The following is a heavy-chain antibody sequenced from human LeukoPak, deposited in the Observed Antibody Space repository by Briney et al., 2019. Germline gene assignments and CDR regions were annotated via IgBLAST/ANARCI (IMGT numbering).Heavy chain of an antibody. J-gene: IGHJ4*02. D-gene: IGHD2-15*01. Sequence: GGSLRLSCAASGFTFSSYEMNWVRQAPGKGLEWVSYISSSGSTIYYADSVKGRFTISRDNAKNSLYLQMNSLRAEDTAVYYCARYCSGGSCYPQGHYWGQGTLVTVSS. CDR1: GFTFSSYE. CDR2: ISSSGSTI. V-gene: IGHV3-48*03. CDR3: ARYCSGGSCYPQGHY.